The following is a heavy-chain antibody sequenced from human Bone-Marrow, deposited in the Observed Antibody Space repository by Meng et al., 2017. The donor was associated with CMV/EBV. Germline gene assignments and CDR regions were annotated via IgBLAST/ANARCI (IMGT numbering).Heavy chain of an antibody. CDR2: IYHSGST. CDR3: ARDFTTPSEVVPAGNYYYYGMDV. Sequence: SETRSLTCTVSGYSISSVYYWGWIRQPPGKGLEWIGSIYHSGSTYYNPSLKSRVTISVDTSKNQFSLKLSSVTAADTAVYYCARDFTTPSEVVPAGNYYYYGMDVWGQGTTVTVSS. V-gene: IGHV4-38-2*02. CDR1: GYSISSVYY. D-gene: IGHD2-2*01. J-gene: IGHJ6*02.